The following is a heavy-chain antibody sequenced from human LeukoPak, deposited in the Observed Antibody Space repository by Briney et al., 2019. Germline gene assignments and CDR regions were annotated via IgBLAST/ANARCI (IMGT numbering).Heavy chain of an antibody. V-gene: IGHV3-7*03. J-gene: IGHJ6*02. CDR1: GFTFSEYW. CDR2: IKQDGSEK. Sequence: GGSLRLSCAGSGFTFSEYWMNWVRQAPGKGLEWVAKIKQDGSEKEYVDSVRGRFTISRDNAKSSLYLQMNSLRVEDTAVYYCARATPYGSGSYYYYGMDVWGQGTTVTVSS. CDR3: ARATPYGSGSYYYYGMDV. D-gene: IGHD3-10*01.